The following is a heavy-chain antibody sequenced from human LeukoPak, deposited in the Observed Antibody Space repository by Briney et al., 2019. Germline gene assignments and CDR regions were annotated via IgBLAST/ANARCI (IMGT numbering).Heavy chain of an antibody. CDR2: INPNSGGT. J-gene: IGHJ6*02. V-gene: IGHV1-2*02. Sequence: ASVKVSCKASGYTFTGYYMHWVRQAPGQGLEWMGWINPNSGGTNYAQKFQGRVTMTRDTSISTAYMELSRLRSDDTAVCYCARGYSSGRDSDMDVWGQGTTVTVSS. CDR3: ARGYSSGRDSDMDV. D-gene: IGHD6-19*01. CDR1: GYTFTGYY.